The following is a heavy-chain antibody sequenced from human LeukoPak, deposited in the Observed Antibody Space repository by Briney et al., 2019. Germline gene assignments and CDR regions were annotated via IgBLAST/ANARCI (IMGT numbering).Heavy chain of an antibody. CDR2: ISSSSSDI. J-gene: IGHJ3*02. CDR3: VTDYGGSSGAFDI. V-gene: IGHV3-21*01. Sequence: GGSLRLSCTGSGFTLSSYAMNWVRRAPGQGLEWVSSISSSSSDIYYTDSVKGRFTISRDNAKNSLYLQMNSLRAEDTAVYYCVTDYGGSSGAFDIWGHGTMVTVSS. CDR1: GFTLSSYA. D-gene: IGHD4-23*01.